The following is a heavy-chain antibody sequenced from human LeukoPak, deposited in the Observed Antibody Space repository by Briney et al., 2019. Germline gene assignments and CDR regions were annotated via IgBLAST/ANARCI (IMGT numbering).Heavy chain of an antibody. D-gene: IGHD1-26*01. CDR1: GGSINSYY. CDR3: ARGVGLTQGGTFDY. CDR2: IYHSGST. V-gene: IGHV4-4*09. J-gene: IGHJ4*02. Sequence: PSETLSLTCTVSGGSINSYYWGWIRQPPGKGLEWIGSIYHSGSTHYNSSLKSRVTISVDTSKNQLSLKLSSVTAADTAVYYCARGVGLTQGGTFDYWGQGTLVTVSS.